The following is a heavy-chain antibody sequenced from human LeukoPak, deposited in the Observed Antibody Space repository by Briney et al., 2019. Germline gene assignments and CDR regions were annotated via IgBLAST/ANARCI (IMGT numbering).Heavy chain of an antibody. Sequence: ASVKVSCKASGYTLTELSMHWVRQAPGKGLEWMGGFDPEDGETIYAQKFQGRVTMTEDTSTDTAYMELSSLRSEDTAVYYCATGIVVVDAFDIWGQGTMVTVSS. D-gene: IGHD2-21*01. J-gene: IGHJ3*02. CDR2: FDPEDGET. CDR3: ATGIVVVDAFDI. V-gene: IGHV1-24*01. CDR1: GYTLTELS.